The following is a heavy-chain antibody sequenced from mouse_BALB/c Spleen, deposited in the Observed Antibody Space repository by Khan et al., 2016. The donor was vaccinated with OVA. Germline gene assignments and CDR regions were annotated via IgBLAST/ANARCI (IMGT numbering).Heavy chain of an antibody. J-gene: IGHJ2*01. CDR2: ISYSGKT. CDR1: GYSITSDYA. Sequence: EVQLVESGPGLVKPSQSLSLTCTVTGYSITSDYAWNWIRQFPGNKLEWMGFISYSGKTNNNPPIKSRISITRDTTNKQFLLQLNSVTIEDTASYYCARVYGGDFDYWGQGTTLTVSS. CDR3: ARVYGGDFDY. V-gene: IGHV3-2*02. D-gene: IGHD1-1*01.